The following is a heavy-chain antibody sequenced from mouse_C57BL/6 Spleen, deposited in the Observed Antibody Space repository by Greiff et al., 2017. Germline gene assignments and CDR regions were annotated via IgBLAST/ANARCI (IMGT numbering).Heavy chain of an antibody. CDR1: GYTFTSYW. V-gene: IGHV1-69*01. D-gene: IGHD4-1*01. J-gene: IGHJ2*01. CDR3: ARGGWDHFDY. Sequence: QVQLQQPGAELVMPGASVKLSCKASGYTFTSYWMHWVKQRPGQGLEWIGEIDPSDSYTNYNQKFKGKSTLTVDKSSSTAYMQLSSLTSEDSAVYYCARGGWDHFDYWGQGTTLTVSS. CDR2: IDPSDSYT.